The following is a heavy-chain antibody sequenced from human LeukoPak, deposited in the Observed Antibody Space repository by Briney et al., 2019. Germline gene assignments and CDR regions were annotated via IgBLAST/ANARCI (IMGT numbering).Heavy chain of an antibody. CDR3: ARTYGGNYQFDY. J-gene: IGHJ4*02. Sequence: GGSLRLSCAASGFTFSSYAMHWVRQAPGKGLEWVAVISYDGSNKYYADSVKGRLTISRDNSKNTLYLQMNSLRAEDTAVYYCARTYGGNYQFDYWGQGTLVTVSS. V-gene: IGHV3-30-3*01. CDR1: GFTFSSYA. D-gene: IGHD4-23*01. CDR2: ISYDGSNK.